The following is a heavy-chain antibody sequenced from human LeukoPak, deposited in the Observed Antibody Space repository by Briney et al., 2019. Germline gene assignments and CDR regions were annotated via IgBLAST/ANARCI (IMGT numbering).Heavy chain of an antibody. J-gene: IGHJ4*02. V-gene: IGHV4-59*01. CDR1: GGSISSYY. CDR2: IYYSGST. CDR3: ARKSFHTSSYDY. Sequence: SETLSLTCTVSGGSISSYYWSWVRQAPGKGLEWIGYIYYSGSTNYNPSLTSRVTISLDTSKNHFSLTLSSVTAADTAVYYCARKSFHTSSYDYWGQGTLVTVSS. D-gene: IGHD2-2*01.